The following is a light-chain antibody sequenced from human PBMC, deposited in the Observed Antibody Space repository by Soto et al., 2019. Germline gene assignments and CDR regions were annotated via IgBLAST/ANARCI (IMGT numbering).Light chain of an antibody. Sequence: EIVLTQSPATLSLSPGERATLSCRASQSIGSYLAWYQQKPGQAPRLLIYGASNRATGIPARFSGSGSGTDFTLTLSSLEPEDFAVYYCQQRSNWPLFGGGTKVEIK. CDR2: GAS. V-gene: IGKV3-11*01. CDR3: QQRSNWPL. CDR1: QSIGSY. J-gene: IGKJ4*01.